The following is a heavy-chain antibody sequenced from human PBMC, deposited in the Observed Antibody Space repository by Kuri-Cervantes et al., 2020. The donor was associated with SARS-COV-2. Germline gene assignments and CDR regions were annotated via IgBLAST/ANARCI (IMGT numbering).Heavy chain of an antibody. CDR3: ACTHRYFDFWSGKTPFDN. CDR2: IIPVFTTP. CDR1: GGTFNNYA. J-gene: IGHJ4*02. V-gene: IGHV1-69*13. D-gene: IGHD3-3*01. Sequence: SVKVSCKASGGTFNNYAIRWVRQAPGQGLEWMGGIIPVFTTPTYAQKFHGRVTLSADESTSTVYMELSSLTSEDTAMYYCACTHRYFDFWSGKTPFDNWGQGTLVTVSS.